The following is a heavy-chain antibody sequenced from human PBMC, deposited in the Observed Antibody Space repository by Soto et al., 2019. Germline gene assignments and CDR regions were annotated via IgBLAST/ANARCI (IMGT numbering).Heavy chain of an antibody. V-gene: IGHV3-23*01. CDR1: GFTFSSYA. D-gene: IGHD3-16*02. CDR2: ISGSGGST. CDR3: AREPNPYDYIWGSYREPWFDP. Sequence: GGSLRLSCAASGFTFSSYAMSWVRQAPGKGLEWVSAISGSGGSTYYADSVKGRFTISRDNSKNTLYLQMNSLRAEDTAVYYCAREPNPYDYIWGSYREPWFDPWGQGTLVTVSS. J-gene: IGHJ5*02.